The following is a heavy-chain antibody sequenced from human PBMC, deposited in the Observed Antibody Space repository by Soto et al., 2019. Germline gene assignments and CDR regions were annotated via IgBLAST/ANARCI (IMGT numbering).Heavy chain of an antibody. CDR2: IWYDGSNK. Sequence: GGSLRLSCAASGFTFSSYGMHWVRQAPGKGLEWVAVIWYDGSNKYYADSVKGRFTISRDNSKNTLYLQMNSLRAEDTAVYYCARMGGGYSSGRSGLDAFDIWGQGTMVTVSS. CDR1: GFTFSSYG. J-gene: IGHJ3*02. D-gene: IGHD6-19*01. CDR3: ARMGGGYSSGRSGLDAFDI. V-gene: IGHV3-33*01.